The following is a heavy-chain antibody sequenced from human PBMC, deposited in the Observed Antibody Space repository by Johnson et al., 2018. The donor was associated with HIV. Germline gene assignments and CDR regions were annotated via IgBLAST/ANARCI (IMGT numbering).Heavy chain of an antibody. CDR1: GFTFSHYW. CDR2: MNSDGSST. J-gene: IGHJ3*01. CDR3: AREKEMTRLGAFDV. Sequence: VQLVESGGGLVQPRGSLTLSCAASGFTFSHYWMHWVRQAPGKGLVWVSRMNSDGSSTTYADSVKGRFTISRDNAKNTLYLQMKTLRAEDTAIYYCAREKEMTRLGAFDVWGQGTVVTVSS. D-gene: IGHD3-16*01. V-gene: IGHV3-74*03.